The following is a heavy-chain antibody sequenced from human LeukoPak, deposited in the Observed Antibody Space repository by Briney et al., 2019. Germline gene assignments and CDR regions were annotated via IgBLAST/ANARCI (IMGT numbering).Heavy chain of an antibody. CDR3: ARGLGKGSSDY. V-gene: IGHV3-53*01. Sequence: GGSLRLSCAASGFTVSSNYMSWVRQAPGKGPECVSVIHPGGSTYYADSVKGRFTISRDDSKNTLYLQMNSLRAEDTAVYYCARGLGKGSSDYWGQGTLVTVSS. J-gene: IGHJ4*02. CDR2: IHPGGST. CDR1: GFTVSSNY. D-gene: IGHD6-6*01.